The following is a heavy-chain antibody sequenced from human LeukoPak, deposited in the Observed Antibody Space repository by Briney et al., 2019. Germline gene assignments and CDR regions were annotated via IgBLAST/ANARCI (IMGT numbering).Heavy chain of an antibody. V-gene: IGHV1-18*01. D-gene: IGHD3-10*01. J-gene: IGHJ6*02. CDR3: ARDRHGSGTYNYYGMDV. CDR2: ISAYNGNT. CDR1: GYTFTSYG. Sequence: SVKVSCKASGYTFTSYGISWVRQAPGQGLEWMGWISAYNGNTNYAQKLQGRVTITRDTSTSTAYMEVSSLRSEDTAVYYCARDRHGSGTYNYYGMDVWGQGTTVTVSS.